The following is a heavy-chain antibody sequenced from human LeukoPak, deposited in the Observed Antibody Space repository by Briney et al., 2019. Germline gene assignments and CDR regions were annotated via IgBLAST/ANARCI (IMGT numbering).Heavy chain of an antibody. V-gene: IGHV3-53*01. CDR3: AGTYYYDSSGYYYRYYYYMDV. Sequence: GGSLRLSCAASGFTVSSNYMSWVRQAPGKGLEWVSVIYSGGSTYYADSVKGRFNISRDNSKNTLYLQMNSLRAEDTAVYYCAGTYYYDSSGYYYRYYYYMDVWGKGTTVTVSS. CDR2: IYSGGST. CDR1: GFTVSSNY. J-gene: IGHJ6*03. D-gene: IGHD3-22*01.